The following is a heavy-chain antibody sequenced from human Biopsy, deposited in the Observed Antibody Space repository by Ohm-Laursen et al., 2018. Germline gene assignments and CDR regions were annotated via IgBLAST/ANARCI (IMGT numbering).Heavy chain of an antibody. Sequence: SVKVSCKASGYTFTTYYTHWVRQAPGQGLEWMGIINPGGNSTAYTQNFQGRVTMTWDTSTTTVYMELSSLRSEDTAIYYCVLASFDYWGQGTLVTVSS. V-gene: IGHV1-46*01. CDR1: GYTFTTYY. J-gene: IGHJ4*02. CDR3: VLASFDY. CDR2: INPGGNST.